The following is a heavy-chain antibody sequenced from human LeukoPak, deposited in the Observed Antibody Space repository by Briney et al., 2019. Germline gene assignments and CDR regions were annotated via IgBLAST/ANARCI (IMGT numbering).Heavy chain of an antibody. V-gene: IGHV3-21*03. Sequence: GSLRLSCPASGFTFSLYSMNWVRQAPGKGLEWVSSISSSSSYIYYGDSVKGRFTISRDNAKNSLYLQMNSIRAEDTAVYYWARDLGRVVVVPAAMPWGYGGQGTLVTVSS. D-gene: IGHD2-2*01. J-gene: IGHJ4*02. CDR3: ARDLGRVVVVPAAMPWGY. CDR2: ISSSSSYI. CDR1: GFTFSLYS.